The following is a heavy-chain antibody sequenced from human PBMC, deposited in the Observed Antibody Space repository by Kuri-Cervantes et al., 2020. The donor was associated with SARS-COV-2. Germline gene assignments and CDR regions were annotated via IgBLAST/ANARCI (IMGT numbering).Heavy chain of an antibody. CDR2: IGGSSGGT. Sequence: GESLKTSCAASGFTFSDYAMSWVRQAPGKGLEWVSAIGGSSGGTYTDYRDSVKGRFTISRNYSKNTLYLDMNNVRAEDTAVYYCARFRGYDFWGGWGDDDFWGQGTVVTVSS. CDR3: ARFRGYDFWGGWGDDDF. D-gene: IGHD3/OR15-3a*01. V-gene: IGHV3-23*01. CDR1: GFTFSDYA. J-gene: IGHJ4*02.